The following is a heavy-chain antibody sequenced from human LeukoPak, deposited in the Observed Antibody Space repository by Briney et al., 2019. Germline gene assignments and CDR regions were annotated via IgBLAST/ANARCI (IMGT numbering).Heavy chain of an antibody. CDR2: IYYSGST. V-gene: IGHV4-59*08. CDR3: ARVAAAGDWFDP. J-gene: IGHJ5*02. D-gene: IGHD6-13*01. CDR1: GGSISSYY. Sequence: TSETLSLTCTVSGGSISSYYWSWIRQPPGKGLEWIGYIYYSGSTYYNPSLKSRVTISVDTSKNQFSLKLSSVTAADTAVYYCARVAAAGDWFDPWGQGTLVTVSS.